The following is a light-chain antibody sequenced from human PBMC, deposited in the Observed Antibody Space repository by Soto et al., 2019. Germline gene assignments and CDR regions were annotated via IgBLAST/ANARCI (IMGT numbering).Light chain of an antibody. CDR2: GQN. CDR3: AVCDDSLAGRV. V-gene: IGLV1-44*01. J-gene: IGLJ2*01. CDR1: SSNIGTNA. Sequence: QSVLTQPPSASWTPGQRVTISCSGSSSNIGTNAVTWYQHLPGTAPKLLIYGQNQRPAGVPDRFSGSKSGTSASLAISGLQSEDEADYYCAVCDDSLAGRVFGGGTKLTVL.